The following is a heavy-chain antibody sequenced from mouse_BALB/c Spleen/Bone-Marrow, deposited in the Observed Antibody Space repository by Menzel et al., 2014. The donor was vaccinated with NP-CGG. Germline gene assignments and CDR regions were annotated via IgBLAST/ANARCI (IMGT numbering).Heavy chain of an antibody. Sequence: EVQGVESGGGLVKPGGSLKLSCAASGFTFSSYAMSWVRQAPEKRLEWVASISSGGSTYYPDSVKGRFTISRDNARNILYLQKSSLRSEDTAMYYCARGGFRGLDYWGQGTTLTVSS. CDR3: ARGGFRGLDY. V-gene: IGHV5-6-5*01. J-gene: IGHJ2*01. CDR2: ISSGGST. CDR1: GFTFSSYA.